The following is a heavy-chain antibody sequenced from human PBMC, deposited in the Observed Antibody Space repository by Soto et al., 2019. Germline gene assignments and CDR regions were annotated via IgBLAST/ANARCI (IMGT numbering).Heavy chain of an antibody. V-gene: IGHV4-31*03. CDR2: IYYSGST. J-gene: IGHJ6*02. CDR3: AGVGASSWGYGMDV. CDR1: GGSISSGGYY. Sequence: QVQLQESGPGLVKPSQTLSLTCTVSGGSISSGGYYWSWIRQHPGKGLEWIGYIYYSGSTYYNPSLNSRVTISVDTSKNQCSLKLSSVTAADTAVYYCAGVGASSWGYGMDVWGQGTTVTVSS. D-gene: IGHD3-16*01.